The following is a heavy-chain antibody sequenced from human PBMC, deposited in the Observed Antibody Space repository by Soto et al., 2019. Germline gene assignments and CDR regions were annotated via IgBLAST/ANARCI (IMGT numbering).Heavy chain of an antibody. CDR1: GFTFSSYA. J-gene: IGHJ3*02. D-gene: IGHD3-3*01. CDR2: ISGGGGST. CDR3: AKEKKPCDFWSGYYPGSDAFDI. Sequence: EVQLLESGGGLVQPGGSLRLSCAASGFTFSSYAMSWVRQAPGKGLEWVSAISGGGGSTYYADYVKGRFTISRDNSKNKMYRQMDILKDEDTAVYYCAKEKKPCDFWSGYYPGSDAFDIWGQVTMVTVSS. V-gene: IGHV3-23*01.